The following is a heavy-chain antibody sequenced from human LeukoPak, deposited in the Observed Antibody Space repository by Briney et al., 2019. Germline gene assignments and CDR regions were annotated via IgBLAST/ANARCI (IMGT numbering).Heavy chain of an antibody. V-gene: IGHV4-61*01. CDR2: IYYSWST. Sequence: SETLSLTCTVSGGSVSSGSYYWSWIRQPPGKGLEWIGYIYYSWSTNYNPSLKSRVTISVDTSKNQFSLKLSSVTAADTAVYYCAVLRYFDWAFDYWGQGTLVTVSS. CDR3: AVLRYFDWAFDY. D-gene: IGHD3-9*01. CDR1: GGSVSSGSYY. J-gene: IGHJ4*02.